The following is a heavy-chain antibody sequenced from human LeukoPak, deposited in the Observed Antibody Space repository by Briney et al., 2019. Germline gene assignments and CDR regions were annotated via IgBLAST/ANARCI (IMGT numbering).Heavy chain of an antibody. Sequence: SETLSLTCTVSGDSISTYYWSWLRQPAGKGLEWIGRIFTSGSTNYNPSLKSRVTMSLDTSKNQFSLKLSSVTAADTAVYYCASSGSSGYYPDYWGQGTLVTVSA. CDR1: GDSISTYY. CDR3: ASSGSSGYYPDY. CDR2: IFTSGST. J-gene: IGHJ4*02. D-gene: IGHD3-22*01. V-gene: IGHV4-4*07.